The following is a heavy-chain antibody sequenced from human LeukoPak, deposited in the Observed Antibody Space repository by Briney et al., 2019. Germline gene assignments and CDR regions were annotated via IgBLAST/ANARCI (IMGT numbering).Heavy chain of an antibody. V-gene: IGHV1-18*01. Sequence: GASVKVSCKASGYTFTKSGISCVTQAPGQGLEWMGWISAYNGNTNYAQKLQGRVTMTTDTSTSTAYMELRSLRSDDTAAYYCARGSVGQCFTDLFDYWGQGTLVTVSS. CDR2: ISAYNGNT. J-gene: IGHJ4*02. CDR1: GYTFTKSG. D-gene: IGHD3-10*01. CDR3: ARGSVGQCFTDLFDY.